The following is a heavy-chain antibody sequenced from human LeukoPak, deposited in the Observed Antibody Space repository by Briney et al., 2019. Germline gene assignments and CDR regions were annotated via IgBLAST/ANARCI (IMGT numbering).Heavy chain of an antibody. CDR3: ARDYFDN. J-gene: IGHJ4*02. CDR2: INPSGGST. V-gene: IGHV1-46*01. CDR1: GYTFTIYY. Sequence: ASVKVSCKASGYTFTIYYMHWVRQAPGQGLEWIGIINPSGGSTNYAQNFQGRVTMTRDTSTSTVYMELSSLRSEDTAVYYCARDYFDNWGQGTLVTVSP.